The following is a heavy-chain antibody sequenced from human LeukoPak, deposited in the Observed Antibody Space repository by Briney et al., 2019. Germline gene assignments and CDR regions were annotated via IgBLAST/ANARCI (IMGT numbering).Heavy chain of an antibody. CDR2: IYHSGST. Sequence: SGTLSLTCAVSGGSISSSNWWSWVRQPPGKGLEWIGEIYHSGSTNYNPSLKSRVTISAETSKNQFSLKLSSVTAADTAVYYCARVYNWNSSGLGAPRDWGRGTLVTVSS. D-gene: IGHD1-7*01. CDR1: GGSISSSNW. CDR3: ARVYNWNSSGLGAPRD. J-gene: IGHJ4*02. V-gene: IGHV4-4*02.